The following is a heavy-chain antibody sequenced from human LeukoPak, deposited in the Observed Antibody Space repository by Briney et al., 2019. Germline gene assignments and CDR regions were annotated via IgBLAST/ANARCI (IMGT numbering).Heavy chain of an antibody. V-gene: IGHV1-18*01. Sequence: ASVKVSCKASGYTFTSYAISWVRQAPGQGLEWMGGISAYNGNTNYAHSLKGRVTMTTDTSKNTDYTQMRSLRSDDTAVYYCATDSYYDTKLAGDYWGQGTLVTVSS. CDR2: ISAYNGNT. J-gene: IGHJ4*02. CDR1: GYTFTSYA. D-gene: IGHD3-22*01. CDR3: ATDSYYDTKLAGDY.